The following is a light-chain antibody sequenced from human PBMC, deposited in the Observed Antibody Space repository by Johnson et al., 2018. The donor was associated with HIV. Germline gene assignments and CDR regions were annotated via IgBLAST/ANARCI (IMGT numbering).Light chain of an antibody. CDR1: NSNIGNNY. V-gene: IGLV1-51*01. CDR2: DNN. J-gene: IGLJ1*01. CDR3: GTWYSRLSAVAV. Sequence: QLVLTQPPSVSAAPGQKVTISCSGSNSNIGNNYVSWYQQLPGTAPKLLIYDNNKRPSGIPDRFSGSKSGTSATLGITGLQTGDEADYYCGTWYSRLSAVAVFGTGTKVTLV.